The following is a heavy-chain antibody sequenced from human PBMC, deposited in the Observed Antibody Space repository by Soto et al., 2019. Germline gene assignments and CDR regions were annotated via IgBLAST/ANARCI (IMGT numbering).Heavy chain of an antibody. J-gene: IGHJ3*02. D-gene: IGHD3-16*02. CDR3: ALDHYDYIWGSYRHDAFDI. CDR2: IYWDDDK. Sequence: SGPTLVKPTQTLTLTCTFSGFSLSTSGVGVGWIRQPPGKALEWLALIYWDDDKRYSPSLKSRLTITKDTSKNQVVLTMPNMDPVDTATYYCALDHYDYIWGSYRHDAFDIWGQGTMVTVSS. CDR1: GFSLSTSGVG. V-gene: IGHV2-5*02.